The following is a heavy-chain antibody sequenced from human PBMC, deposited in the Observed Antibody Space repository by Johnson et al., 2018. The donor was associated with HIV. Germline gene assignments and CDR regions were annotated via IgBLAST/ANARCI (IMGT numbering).Heavy chain of an antibody. D-gene: IGHD1-26*01. Sequence: QVQLMESGGGLVQPGGSLRLSCAASGFTFSDYYMSWIRQAPGKGLEWVAVISYDGGHNYYADSVKGRFTISRDNSKNTLYLQINSLRAEDTAVYYCARDSEWELGQEGAFDIWGQGTMVTVSS. CDR2: ISYDGGHN. CDR1: GFTFSDYY. V-gene: IGHV3-30-3*01. J-gene: IGHJ3*02. CDR3: ARDSEWELGQEGAFDI.